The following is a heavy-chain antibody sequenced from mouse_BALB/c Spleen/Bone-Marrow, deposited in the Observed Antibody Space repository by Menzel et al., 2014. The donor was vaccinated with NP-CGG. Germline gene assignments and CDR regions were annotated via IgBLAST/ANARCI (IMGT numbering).Heavy chain of an antibody. CDR1: GYTFTGYE. Sequence: QVHVKQSGAELVRPGASVTLSCKASGYTFTGYEMHWVRQTPVHGLEWIGAIDPETGGTAYNQKFKGKATLTADKSSSTAYMELRSLTSEDSAVYYCTRRTGDPYWGQGTLVTVSA. J-gene: IGHJ3*01. CDR3: TRRTGDPY. CDR2: IDPETGGT. D-gene: IGHD4-1*01. V-gene: IGHV1-15*01.